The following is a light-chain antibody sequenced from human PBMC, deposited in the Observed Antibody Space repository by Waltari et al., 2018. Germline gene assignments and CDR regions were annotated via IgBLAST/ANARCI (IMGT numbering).Light chain of an antibody. Sequence: IQMTQSPSTLSASEGDRVTITCRASHTINNYLAWYQQKPGKAPKLVIYDASSLESGVPSGFSGSGSGPEFTLTISSLQPDDFATYYCQQYDFYSLTFGGGTRVEIK. CDR3: QQYDFYSLT. J-gene: IGKJ4*01. CDR1: HTINNY. CDR2: DAS. V-gene: IGKV1-5*01.